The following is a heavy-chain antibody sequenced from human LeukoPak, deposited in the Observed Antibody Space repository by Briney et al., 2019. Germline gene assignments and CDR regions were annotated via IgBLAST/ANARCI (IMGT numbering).Heavy chain of an antibody. V-gene: IGHV4-39*01. CDR1: GGSISSSSFY. CDR2: ICYSGST. CDR3: ASWYGLAAAIDY. J-gene: IGHJ4*02. Sequence: SENLSLTCTVSGGSISSSSFYWGWIRQPPGKGLEWIGSICYSGSTYYNPSLKSRVTISVDTSKNQFSLKLSSVTAADTAVYYCASWYGLAAAIDYWGQGTLVTVSS. D-gene: IGHD6-13*01.